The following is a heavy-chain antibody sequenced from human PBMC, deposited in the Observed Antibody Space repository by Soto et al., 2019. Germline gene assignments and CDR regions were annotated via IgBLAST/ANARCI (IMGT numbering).Heavy chain of an antibody. CDR3: ARDASYYGSGSYYTNFDY. CDR2: INPGNGNT. D-gene: IGHD3-10*01. Sequence: ASVKVSCKASGYTFSTCAFTWVRQAPGQGLEWMGWINPGNGNTNYSQKFQGRVTITRDTSASTAYMELSSLRSEDTAVYYCARDASYYGSGSYYTNFDYWGQGTLVTVSS. CDR1: GYTFSTCA. J-gene: IGHJ4*02. V-gene: IGHV1-3*01.